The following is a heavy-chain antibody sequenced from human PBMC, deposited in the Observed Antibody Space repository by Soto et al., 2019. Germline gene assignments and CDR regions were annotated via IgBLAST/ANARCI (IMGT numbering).Heavy chain of an antibody. CDR1: GFTFSSYS. CDR3: AREEKVVQDLDY. V-gene: IGHV3-21*01. J-gene: IGHJ4*02. Sequence: PGGSLRLSCAASGFTFSSYSMNWVRQAPGKGLEWVSSISSSSSGTHYAVSVKGRFTISRDNPKNSLYLQMNSLRAEDTAVYYCAREEKVVQDLDYWGQGTLVTVSS. CDR2: ISSSSSGT. D-gene: IGHD3-16*02.